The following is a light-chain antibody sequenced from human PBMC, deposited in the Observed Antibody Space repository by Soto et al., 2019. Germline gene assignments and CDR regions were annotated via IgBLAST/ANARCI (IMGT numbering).Light chain of an antibody. CDR1: SSDIGSYDR. V-gene: IGLV2-23*01. CDR2: EDY. J-gene: IGLJ2*01. CDR3: CSYAGSNLFAV. Sequence: QAVLTQPASVSGSPGQSITISCTGTSSDIGSYDRVSWYQWHPGKAPKLIIYEDYRRPSQISNRFSGSKSGNTASLTISGLQAEDEADYYCCSYAGSNLFAVFGGGTQLTVL.